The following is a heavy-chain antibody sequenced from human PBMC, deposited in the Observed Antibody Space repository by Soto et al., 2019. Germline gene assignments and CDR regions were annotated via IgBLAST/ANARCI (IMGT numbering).Heavy chain of an antibody. CDR1: GYTFTSYD. CDR2: MNPNSGNT. V-gene: IGHV1-8*01. CDR3: ARGRKDDFWSGYYPNYYYYYMDV. D-gene: IGHD3-3*01. Sequence: QVQLVQSGAEVKKPGASVKVSCKASGYTFTSYDINWVRQATGQGLEWMGWMNPNSGNTGYAQKVQGRVTMTRNTSISTAYMELSSLGSEDTAVYYCARGRKDDFWSGYYPNYYYYYMDVWGKGTTVTVSS. J-gene: IGHJ6*03.